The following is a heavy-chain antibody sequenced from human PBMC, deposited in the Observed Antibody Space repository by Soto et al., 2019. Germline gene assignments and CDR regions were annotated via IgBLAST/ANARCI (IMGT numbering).Heavy chain of an antibody. J-gene: IGHJ4*02. CDR2: IKSKPDGGTT. Sequence: EVQLVESGGGLVKPGASLRLSCTASGFTFSNAWMTWVRQAPGKGLEWVGRIKSKPDGGTTDYAAPVKGRFTISRDDSKNTVYLQMNSLKAEDTAVYYCATLRFSGSYSPFDYWGQGTLVTVSS. V-gene: IGHV3-15*01. D-gene: IGHD3-10*01. CDR1: GFTFSNAW. CDR3: ATLRFSGSYSPFDY.